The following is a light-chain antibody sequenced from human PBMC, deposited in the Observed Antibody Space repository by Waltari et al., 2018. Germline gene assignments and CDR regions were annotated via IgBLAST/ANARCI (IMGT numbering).Light chain of an antibody. V-gene: IGLV2-23*02. J-gene: IGLJ3*02. Sequence: QSALTQAASVSGSPGQSITMSCTGPHSDGGSYNLVSWYQQNPGEAPKLMIFEVTKRPSGVSNRFSGSKSGNTASLTISGLQAEDEAHYYCFSYAGSRNWVFGGGTKLTVL. CDR2: EVT. CDR3: FSYAGSRNWV. CDR1: HSDGGSYNL.